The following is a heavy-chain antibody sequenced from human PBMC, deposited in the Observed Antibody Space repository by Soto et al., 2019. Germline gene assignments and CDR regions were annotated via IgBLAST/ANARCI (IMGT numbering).Heavy chain of an antibody. CDR2: ISAYNGNT. CDR1: GYSFATSG. J-gene: IGHJ4*02. Sequence: QVKLVQSGTEVKKPGASMKVSCKASGYSFATSGISWVRQAPGQGLEWMGWISAYNGNTNYDQKLQDRIIMTTDTSTSTAYLKLRSLRSDDTAVYYCARAGQYYDSSGYADWGQGTLVTVSS. D-gene: IGHD3-22*01. CDR3: ARAGQYYDSSGYAD. V-gene: IGHV1-18*01.